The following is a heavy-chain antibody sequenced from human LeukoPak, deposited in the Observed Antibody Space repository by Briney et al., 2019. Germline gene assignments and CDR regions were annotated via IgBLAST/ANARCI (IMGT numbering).Heavy chain of an antibody. Sequence: GGSLRLSCAASGFTFSSYGMHWVRQAPGKGLEWVAFIRYDGSNKYYADSVKGRFTISRDNSKNTLYLQMNSLRAEDTAVYYCAGGVVVPAAIRGGVFGDFDYWGQGTLVTVSS. J-gene: IGHJ4*02. CDR1: GFTFSSYG. CDR2: IRYDGSNK. D-gene: IGHD2-2*02. V-gene: IGHV3-30*02. CDR3: AGGVVVPAAIRGGVFGDFDY.